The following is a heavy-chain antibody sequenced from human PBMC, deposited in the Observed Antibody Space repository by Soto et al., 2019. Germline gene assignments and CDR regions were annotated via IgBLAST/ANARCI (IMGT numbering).Heavy chain of an antibody. CDR2: IYYTGST. CDR1: GATISSGGFY. CDR3: ARDDSFYGEPGYGMNV. V-gene: IGHV4-31*03. D-gene: IGHD4-17*01. Sequence: QVQLQESGPGLVEASQTLSLTCTVSGATISSGGFYWSWIRQRPGTGLEWIGHIYYTGSTYYNPSLNSRVTISVDMSMNQFSLKLRSVPAADTAKYFCARDDSFYGEPGYGMNVWGQGTTVTVSS. J-gene: IGHJ6*02.